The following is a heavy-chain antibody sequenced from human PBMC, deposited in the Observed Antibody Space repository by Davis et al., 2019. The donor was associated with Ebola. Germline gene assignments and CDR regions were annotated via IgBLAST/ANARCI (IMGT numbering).Heavy chain of an antibody. J-gene: IGHJ3*02. V-gene: IGHV3-30*03. D-gene: IGHD3-22*01. CDR1: GFTFSSYG. CDR2: ISYDGSNK. CDR3: ARVRIYYDMSVTAFDI. Sequence: GESLKISCAASGFTFSSYGMHWVRQAPGKGLEWVAVISYDGSNKYYADSVKGRFTISRDNSKNTLYLQMNSLRAEDTAVYYCARVRIYYDMSVTAFDIWGQGTMVSVSS.